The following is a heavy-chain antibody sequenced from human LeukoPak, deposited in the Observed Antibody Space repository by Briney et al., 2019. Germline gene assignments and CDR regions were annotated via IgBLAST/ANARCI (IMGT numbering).Heavy chain of an antibody. J-gene: IGHJ4*02. CDR2: ISSSSSYI. CDR3: ARVSCRRSTSCPLDY. Sequence: PGGSLRLSCTASGFSFKKYGIHWVRQAPGKGLEWVSSISSSSSYIYYADSVKGRFTISRDNAKNSLYLQMNSLRAEDTAVYYCARVSCRRSTSCPLDYWGQGTLVTVSS. V-gene: IGHV3-21*01. CDR1: GFSFKKYG. D-gene: IGHD2-2*01.